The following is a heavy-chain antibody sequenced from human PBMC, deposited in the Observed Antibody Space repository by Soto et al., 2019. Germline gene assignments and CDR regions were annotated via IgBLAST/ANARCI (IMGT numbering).Heavy chain of an antibody. J-gene: IGHJ6*02. CDR2: IYSGDST. Sequence: PGGSLRLSCAASGFTVSNNYMSWVRQAPGKGLEWVSIIYSGDSTYYADSVKGRFTISRDNSKNTLYLQMNSLRAEDTAAYYCARDLRTLYGMDVWGQGTTVTVSS. CDR1: GFTVSNNY. CDR3: ARDLRTLYGMDV. V-gene: IGHV3-66*01.